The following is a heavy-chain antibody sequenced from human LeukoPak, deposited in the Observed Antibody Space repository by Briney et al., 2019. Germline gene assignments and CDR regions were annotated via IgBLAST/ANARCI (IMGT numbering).Heavy chain of an antibody. D-gene: IGHD3-9*01. J-gene: IGHJ3*02. CDR3: ARLLLNYDILTGQEAFDI. CDR2: IYPGDSDT. V-gene: IGHV5-51*01. Sequence: GESLKISCKGSGYSFTSYWIGWVRQMPGKGLEWMGIIYPGDSDTRYSPSFQGQVTMSVDPSISTAYLQWSSLKASDTAMYYCARLLLNYDILTGQEAFDIWGQGTMVTVSS. CDR1: GYSFTSYW.